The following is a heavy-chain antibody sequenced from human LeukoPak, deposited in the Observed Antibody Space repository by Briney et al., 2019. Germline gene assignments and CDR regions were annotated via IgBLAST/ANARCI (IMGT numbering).Heavy chain of an antibody. V-gene: IGHV3-7*01. CDR2: IKQDGSEK. CDR3: ARSNDFRSGYLFDY. CDR1: GFTFSSYW. Sequence: GGSLRLSCAASGFTFSSYWMSWVRQAPGKGLEWVANIKQDGSEKYFVDSVEGRFSISRDNTNNSLYLQMNSLRDEDTAVYYCARSNDFRSGYLFDYWGQGILVTVSS. D-gene: IGHD3-3*01. J-gene: IGHJ4*02.